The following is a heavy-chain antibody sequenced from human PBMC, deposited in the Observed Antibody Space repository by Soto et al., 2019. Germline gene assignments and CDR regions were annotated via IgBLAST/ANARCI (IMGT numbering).Heavy chain of an antibody. CDR2: IYYSGST. CDR1: GGSISSGGYY. V-gene: IGHV4-31*03. CDR3: ARVGRSYGYTMATIDY. Sequence: QVQLQESGPGLVKPSQTLSLTCTVSGGSISSGGYYWSWIRQHPGKGLEWIGYIYYSGSTYYNPSLKSRVTISVDTSKNQFSLKLSSVTAADTAVYYCARVGRSYGYTMATIDYWGQGTLVTVSS. D-gene: IGHD1-26*01. J-gene: IGHJ4*02.